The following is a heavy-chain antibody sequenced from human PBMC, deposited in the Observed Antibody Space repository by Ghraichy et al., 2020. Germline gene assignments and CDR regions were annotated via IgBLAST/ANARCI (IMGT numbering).Heavy chain of an antibody. CDR1: GYTFNNYG. Sequence: ASVKVSCKASGYTFNNYGISWVRQAPGQGLEWMGWSSTYNDNTNYAQKFQGRVTMTTDTSTSTAYMELRSLRSDDTALYYCARDYYASGSYHQFDYWGQGTLVTVSS. D-gene: IGHD3-10*01. J-gene: IGHJ4*02. V-gene: IGHV1-18*01. CDR2: SSTYNDNT. CDR3: ARDYYASGSYHQFDY.